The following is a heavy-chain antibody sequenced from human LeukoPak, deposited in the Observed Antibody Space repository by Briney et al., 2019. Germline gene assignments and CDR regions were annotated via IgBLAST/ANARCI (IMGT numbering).Heavy chain of an antibody. J-gene: IGHJ4*02. CDR2: IIPIFGTA. D-gene: IGHD3-16*01. V-gene: IGHV1-69*05. Sequence: ASVKVSCKASGGTFSSYAISWVRQAPGQGLEWMGGIIPIFGTANYAQKFQGRVTITTDESTSTAYMELSSLRSEDTAVYYCARRASLGGYFDYWGQGTQVTVSS. CDR1: GGTFSSYA. CDR3: ARRASLGGYFDY.